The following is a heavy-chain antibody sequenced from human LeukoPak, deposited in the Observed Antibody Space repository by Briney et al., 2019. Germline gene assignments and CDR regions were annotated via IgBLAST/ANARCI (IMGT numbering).Heavy chain of an antibody. Sequence: GGSLRLSCVGSGFIFSNFNMNWVRQAPGKGLEWVSSINSTGNYKHYADSVKGRFTISRDNAQKSLYLQMNSLRVEDSAVYYCARVSTGPVWGQGTLVTVSS. D-gene: IGHD1-1*01. CDR1: GFIFSNFN. V-gene: IGHV3-21*01. CDR3: ARVSTGPV. CDR2: INSTGNYK. J-gene: IGHJ4*02.